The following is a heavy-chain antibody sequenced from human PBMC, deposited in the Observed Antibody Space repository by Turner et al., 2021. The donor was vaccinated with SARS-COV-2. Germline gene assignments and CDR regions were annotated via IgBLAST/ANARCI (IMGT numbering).Heavy chain of an antibody. CDR3: AKRKGSDTVLAPLFDY. Sequence: EVQLLESGGGWVQPGGSLRLSCAASGFTFSNYAMTWVRQAPGKGLECVSGITGSGDKTYYADFVKGRFTISRDNSENTLYLQMNSLRAEDTAVYYCAKRKGSDTVLAPLFDYWGQGLLVTVSS. J-gene: IGHJ4*02. D-gene: IGHD5-18*01. V-gene: IGHV3-23*01. CDR2: ITGSGDKT. CDR1: GFTFSNYA.